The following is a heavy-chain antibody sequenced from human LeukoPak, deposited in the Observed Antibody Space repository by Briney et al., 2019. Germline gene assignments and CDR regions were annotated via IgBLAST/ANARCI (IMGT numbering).Heavy chain of an antibody. CDR3: ARDGPNYYDSSGYGY. CDR1: GYTFTSYG. Sequence: ASVKVSCKASGYTFTSYGISWVRQAPGQGLEWMGWISAYNGNTNYAQKLQGRVTMTTDTPTSTAYMELRSLRSDDTAVYYCARDGPNYYDSSGYGYWGQGTLVTVSS. CDR2: ISAYNGNT. D-gene: IGHD3-22*01. J-gene: IGHJ4*02. V-gene: IGHV1-18*01.